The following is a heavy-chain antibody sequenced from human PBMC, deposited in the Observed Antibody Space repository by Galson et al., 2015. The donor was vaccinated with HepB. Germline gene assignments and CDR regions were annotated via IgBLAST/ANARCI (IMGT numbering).Heavy chain of an antibody. D-gene: IGHD5-12*01. CDR2: IYHTGNT. CDR3: AREGYTTAP. Sequence: SETLSLTCTVSGVSITSGQYYWAWVRQSPGKGLEWIGSIYHTGNTYYNSSLKSRLTMSLVTSTNQVSLRLTSVTAADTAIYYCAREGYTTAPRGQGTL. V-gene: IGHV4-39*01. J-gene: IGHJ5*02. CDR1: GVSITSGQYY.